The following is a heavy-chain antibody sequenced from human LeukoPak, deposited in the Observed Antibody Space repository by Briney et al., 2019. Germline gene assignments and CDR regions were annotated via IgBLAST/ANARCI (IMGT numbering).Heavy chain of an antibody. CDR2: IYTSGST. CDR1: GGSISSGSYY. D-gene: IGHD1-7*01. J-gene: IGHJ4*02. V-gene: IGHV4-61*02. Sequence: SETLFLTCTVSGGSISSGSYYWSWIRQPAGKGLEWIGRIYTSGSTNYNPSLKSRVTISVDTSKNQFSLKLSSVTAADTAVYYCARESNWNYPADWGQGTLVTVSS. CDR3: ARESNWNYPAD.